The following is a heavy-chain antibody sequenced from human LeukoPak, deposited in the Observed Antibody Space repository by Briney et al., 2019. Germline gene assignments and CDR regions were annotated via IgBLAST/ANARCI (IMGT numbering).Heavy chain of an antibody. Sequence: ASVKVSCKASGYTFTGYYMHWVRQAPGQGLEWMGWISAYNGNTNYAQKLQGRVTMTTDTSTSTAYMELRSLRSDDTAVYYCAREDDYGDTDSWFDPWGQGTLVTVSS. V-gene: IGHV1-18*04. CDR3: AREDDYGDTDSWFDP. CDR2: ISAYNGNT. J-gene: IGHJ5*02. CDR1: GYTFTGYY. D-gene: IGHD4-17*01.